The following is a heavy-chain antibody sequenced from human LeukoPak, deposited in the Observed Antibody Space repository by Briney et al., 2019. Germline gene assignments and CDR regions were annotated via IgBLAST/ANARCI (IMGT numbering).Heavy chain of an antibody. V-gene: IGHV3-21*01. D-gene: IGHD3-10*01. Sequence: PGGSLRLSCAASGFTFSSYSMNWVRQAPGKGLEWVSSISSSSNYIYYADSVKGRFTISRDNAKNSLYLQMNSLRAEDTAVYYCARGGFGDYWYFDLSGRGTLVTVSS. CDR1: GFTFSSYS. J-gene: IGHJ2*01. CDR3: ARGGFGDYWYFDL. CDR2: ISSSSNYI.